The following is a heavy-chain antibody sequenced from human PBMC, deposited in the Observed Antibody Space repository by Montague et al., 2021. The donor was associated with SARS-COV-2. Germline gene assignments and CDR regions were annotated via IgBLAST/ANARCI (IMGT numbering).Heavy chain of an antibody. CDR2: IYYSGST. V-gene: IGHV4-31*03. CDR1: GGSISSGGYY. Sequence: TLSLTCIVSGGSISSGGYYWSWIRQHPGKGLEWIGYIYYSGSTYYNPSLKSRLSISLDTSENHFSLRLSSVTAADTAVYYCARSESPSYSSSPFDYWGQGTLVTVSS. D-gene: IGHD6-13*01. J-gene: IGHJ4*02. CDR3: ARSESPSYSSSPFDY.